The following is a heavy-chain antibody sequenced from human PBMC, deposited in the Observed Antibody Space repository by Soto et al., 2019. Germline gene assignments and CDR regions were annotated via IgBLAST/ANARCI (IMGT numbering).Heavy chain of an antibody. D-gene: IGHD3-3*01. J-gene: IGHJ6*03. CDR2: MNPNSGNT. Sequence: ASVKVSCKASGYTFTSYDINWVRQATGQGLEWMGWMNPNSGNTGYAQKFQGRVTMTRNTSISTAYMELSSLRSEDTAVYYCCSWSGYYTGDSYYYMDVWGKGTKVTVSS. CDR1: GYTFTSYD. V-gene: IGHV1-8*01. CDR3: CSWSGYYTGDSYYYMDV.